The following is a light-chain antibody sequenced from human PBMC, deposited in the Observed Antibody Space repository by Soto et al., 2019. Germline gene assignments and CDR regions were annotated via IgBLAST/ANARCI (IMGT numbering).Light chain of an antibody. J-gene: IGLJ1*01. CDR3: SSYTSSSTPLYV. CDR1: SNDVGGYNY. CDR2: DVS. V-gene: IGLV2-14*01. Sequence: QSVLTQPASVSGSPGQSITISCTGTSNDVGGYNYVSWYQQHPGKAPKLMIYDVSNRPSGVSNRFSGSKSGNTASLTISGLQAEDEADYYCSSYTSSSTPLYVFGTGTKLTVL.